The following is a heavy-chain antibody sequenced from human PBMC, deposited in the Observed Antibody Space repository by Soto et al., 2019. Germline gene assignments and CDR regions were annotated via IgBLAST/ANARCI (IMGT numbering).Heavy chain of an antibody. V-gene: IGHV3-23*01. CDR2: ISGRGGNT. CDR3: ALRKTGSYFDY. J-gene: IGHJ4*02. CDR1: GFIFNNYA. Sequence: VGSLRLSCAASGFIFNNYAINWVRQVPGKGLEWVSGISGRGGNTFYADSMKGRFTISRDNSKNTVYLQMTNLRAEDTAVYYCALRKTGSYFDYWGQGTLVTVSS. D-gene: IGHD1-26*01.